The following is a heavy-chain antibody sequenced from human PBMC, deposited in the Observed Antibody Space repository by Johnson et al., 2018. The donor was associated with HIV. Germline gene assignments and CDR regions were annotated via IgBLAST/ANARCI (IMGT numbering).Heavy chain of an antibody. Sequence: QVQLVESGGGVVQPGRSLRLSCAASGFSFGTYAMHWVRQAPGKGLEWVAVISHDGYNEDYGDSVKGRFTISRDNSKNTLYLQMNSLRTEDTAVYYCARVRGGTGHGAFDIWGQGTMVTVSS. J-gene: IGHJ3*02. CDR3: ARVRGGTGHGAFDI. V-gene: IGHV3-30*03. CDR1: GFSFGTYA. CDR2: ISHDGYNE.